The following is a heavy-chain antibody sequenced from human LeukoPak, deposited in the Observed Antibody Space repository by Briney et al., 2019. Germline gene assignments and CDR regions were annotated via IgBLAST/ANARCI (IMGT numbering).Heavy chain of an antibody. J-gene: IGHJ5*02. CDR1: GGSFSGCY. V-gene: IGHV4-34*01. CDR2: INHSGST. CDR3: ARRPGYCSSTGCYP. Sequence: SETLSLTCAVYGGSFSGCYWSWIRQPPGKGLEWIGEINHSGSTNYNPSLKSRVTISVDTSKNQFSLKLSSVTAADTAVYYCARRPGYCSSTGCYPWGQGTLATVSS. D-gene: IGHD2-2*01.